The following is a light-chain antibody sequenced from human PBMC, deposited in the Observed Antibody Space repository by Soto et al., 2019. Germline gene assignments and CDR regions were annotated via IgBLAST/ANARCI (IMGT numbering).Light chain of an antibody. Sequence: VLTQSPGTLSLSPGERATLSCRASQSVSSNLAWYQQKPGQAPRLLIYGASTRATAIPARFSGSGSGTEFTLTISSLQSEDFAVYYCQQYNNWPVTFGQGTKVDIK. CDR2: GAS. CDR1: QSVSSN. V-gene: IGKV3-15*01. J-gene: IGKJ1*01. CDR3: QQYNNWPVT.